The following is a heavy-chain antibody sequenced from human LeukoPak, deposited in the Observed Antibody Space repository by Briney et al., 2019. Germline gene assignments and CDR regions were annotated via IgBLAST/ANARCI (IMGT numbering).Heavy chain of an antibody. J-gene: IGHJ4*02. CDR1: GASMNTHY. CDR3: ATIKRGNIFGYFDF. D-gene: IGHD5-18*01. CDR2: MLDTVTT. Sequence: SETMSLTCAVSGASMNTHYWSWIRQPPGKGLEWIGYMLDTVTTKDNPSLKSRFTLSADTSKNQFSLRLTSVTAADTAVYYCATIKRGNIFGYFDFWGQGIPVTVSS. V-gene: IGHV4-59*11.